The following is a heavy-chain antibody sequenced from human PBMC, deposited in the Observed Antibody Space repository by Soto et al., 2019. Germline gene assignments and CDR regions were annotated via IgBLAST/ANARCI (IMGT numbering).Heavy chain of an antibody. V-gene: IGHV3-23*01. J-gene: IGHJ3*02. CDR1: GFTFSSYA. Sequence: GGSLRLSCAASGFTFSSYAMSWVRQAPGKGLEWVSAISGSGGSTYYADSVKGRFTISRDNSKNTLYLQMNSLRAEDTAVYYCAKDGKTIFGVVRAFDIWGQGTMVTVSS. CDR3: AKDGKTIFGVVRAFDI. CDR2: ISGSGGST. D-gene: IGHD3-3*01.